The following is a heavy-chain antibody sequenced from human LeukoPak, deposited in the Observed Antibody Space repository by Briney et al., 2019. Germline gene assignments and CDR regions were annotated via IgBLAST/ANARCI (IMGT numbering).Heavy chain of an antibody. CDR1: GGSISSYY. V-gene: IGHV4-59*01. Sequence: TETLSLTCTVSGGSISSYYWSWIRQPPGKGLEWIGYIYYSGSTNYNPSLKSRVTISVDTSKNQFSLKLSSVTAADTAVYYCARDSDYYDSSGYRRYFQHWGQGTLVTVSS. CDR3: ARDSDYYDSSGYRRYFQH. D-gene: IGHD3-22*01. CDR2: IYYSGST. J-gene: IGHJ1*01.